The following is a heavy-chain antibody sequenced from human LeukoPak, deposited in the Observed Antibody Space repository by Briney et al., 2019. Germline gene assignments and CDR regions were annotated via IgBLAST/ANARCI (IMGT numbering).Heavy chain of an antibody. V-gene: IGHV3-23*01. D-gene: IGHD3-22*01. J-gene: IGHJ4*02. CDR2: ISGSGDGT. CDR1: GLTFSSYA. Sequence: GGSMRLSCDAYGLTFSSYAMSWVRQGPGKGLEWVSTISGSGDGTYYGDSVTGRFSISRDNSKNTLHLQMNSLRAEDTAVYYCAKGFSFYDSSAYNLWGQGTLVTVSS. CDR3: AKGFSFYDSSAYNL.